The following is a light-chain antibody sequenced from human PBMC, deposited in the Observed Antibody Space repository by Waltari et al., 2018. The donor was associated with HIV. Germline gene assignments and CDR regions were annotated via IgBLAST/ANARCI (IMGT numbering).Light chain of an antibody. J-gene: IGKJ2*01. Sequence: VMTQSPRSLPVTLRQPASITCRSSQSLVDSDGNTYMNWCQQRPGQSPRRISYKVSKRDSRVPVRFSGSESGTDFTLKISRVEANDVGIYYCMQGTYWPYTFGQGTKLEIK. V-gene: IGKV2-30*01. CDR3: MQGTYWPYT. CDR1: QSLVDSDGNTY. CDR2: KVS.